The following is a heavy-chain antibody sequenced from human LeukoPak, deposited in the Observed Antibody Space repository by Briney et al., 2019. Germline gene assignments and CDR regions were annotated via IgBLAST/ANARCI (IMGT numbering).Heavy chain of an antibody. CDR3: AITGGYCSSTSCYP. CDR1: GGTFSSYA. Sequence: SVKVSCKASGGTFSSYAISWVGKPLEQGLEWLGRIIPILGIANYAQKFQGRVTITADKSTSTAYMELSSLRSEDTAVYYCAITGGYCSSTSCYPWGQGTLVTVSS. D-gene: IGHD2-2*01. J-gene: IGHJ4*02. V-gene: IGHV1-69*04. CDR2: IIPILGIA.